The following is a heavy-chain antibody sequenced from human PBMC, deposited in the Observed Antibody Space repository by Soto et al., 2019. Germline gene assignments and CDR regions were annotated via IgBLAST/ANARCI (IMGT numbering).Heavy chain of an antibody. D-gene: IGHD1-26*01. CDR3: ARVLSAGASPFDY. J-gene: IGHJ4*02. CDR2: INHSGST. Sequence: SETLSLTCTVSGGSVSSGSYYWSWIRQPPGKGLEWIGEINHSGSTNYNPSLKSRVTISVDTSKNQFSLKLSSVTAADTAVYYCARVLSAGASPFDYWGQGTLVTVS. V-gene: IGHV4-61*01. CDR1: GGSVSSGSYY.